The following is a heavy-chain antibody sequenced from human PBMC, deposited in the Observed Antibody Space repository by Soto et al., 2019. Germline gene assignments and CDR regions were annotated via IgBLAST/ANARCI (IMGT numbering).Heavy chain of an antibody. CDR2: ISGSGAST. CDR3: AKTPGVITVITSFDH. D-gene: IGHD3-16*01. J-gene: IGHJ4*02. Sequence: PGGSLRLSCVASGFTFNKYALACVRQAPGRGLEWVSAISGSGASTYDADSVKGRFTISRDNSNNTLYLQMNNLRAEDTAIYYSAKTPGVITVITSFDHWGQGTQVTVSS. CDR1: GFTFNKYA. V-gene: IGHV3-23*01.